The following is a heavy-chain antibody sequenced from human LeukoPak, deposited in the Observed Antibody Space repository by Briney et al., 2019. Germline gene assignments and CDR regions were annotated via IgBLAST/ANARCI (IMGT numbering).Heavy chain of an antibody. Sequence: GGSLRLSCAASGFTFSSYSMNLVRQAPRKGLEWVSSISSSSSYIYYADSVKGRFTVSRDNAKNSLYLQMNSLRAEDTAVYYCAKKGDSSFDYWGQGTLVTVSS. CDR1: GFTFSSYS. CDR3: AKKGDSSFDY. CDR2: ISSSSSYI. J-gene: IGHJ4*02. V-gene: IGHV3-21*04. D-gene: IGHD6-13*01.